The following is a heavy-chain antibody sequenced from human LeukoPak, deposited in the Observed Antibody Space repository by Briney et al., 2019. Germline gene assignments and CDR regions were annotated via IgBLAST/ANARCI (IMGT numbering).Heavy chain of an antibody. J-gene: IGHJ4*02. Sequence: GGSLRLSCAASGFTFSSYSMNWVRQAPGKGLEWVSSISSSSSYIYYADSVKGRFTISRDNAKNSLYLQMNSLRAEDTAVYYCAREVSEACSSTRCLYYFDYWGQGTLVTVSS. D-gene: IGHD2-2*01. V-gene: IGHV3-21*01. CDR2: ISSSSSYI. CDR3: AREVSEACSSTRCLYYFDY. CDR1: GFTFSSYS.